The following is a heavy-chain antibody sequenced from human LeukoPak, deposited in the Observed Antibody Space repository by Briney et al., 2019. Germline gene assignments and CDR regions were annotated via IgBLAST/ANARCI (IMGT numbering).Heavy chain of an antibody. D-gene: IGHD3-10*01. J-gene: IGHJ4*02. CDR2: IRYDGSKK. Sequence: PGGSLRLSCAASGVTFSNYGMHWVRQAPGKGLEWVAFIRYDGSKKHYADSVKGRFTISRDNSKNTVYLEMNSLRAEDTAVYYCAKDRYEYYYSSGSLYAPDYWGQGTLVTVSS. CDR1: GVTFSNYG. V-gene: IGHV3-30*02. CDR3: AKDRYEYYYSSGSLYAPDY.